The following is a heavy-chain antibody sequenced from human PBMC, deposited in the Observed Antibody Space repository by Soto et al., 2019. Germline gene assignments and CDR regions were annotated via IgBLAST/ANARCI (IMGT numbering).Heavy chain of an antibody. CDR1: GGTSTRYA. V-gene: IGHV1-69*06. D-gene: IGHD3-3*01. CDR2: IVPMFGTS. J-gene: IGHJ4*02. CDR3: NRGSEYNFWSGYL. Sequence: QERLVQSGAEVRKPGSSVKVSCKVTGGTSTRYAINWVRQAPGQGLEWMGGIVPMFGTSKYAQKFQGRVKITADTSTNIAYMELRSLRSEDTAVYYCNRGSEYNFWSGYLWCQGTLVSVSS.